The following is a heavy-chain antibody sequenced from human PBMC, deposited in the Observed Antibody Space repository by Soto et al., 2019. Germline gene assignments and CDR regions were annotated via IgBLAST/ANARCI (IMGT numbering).Heavy chain of an antibody. V-gene: IGHV1-3*01. CDR2: INAGNGNT. J-gene: IGHJ6*02. D-gene: IGHD6-6*01. CDR1: GYTFTSYA. CDR3: ANQQVARPWYYGMDV. Sequence: QVQLVQSGAEVKKPGASVKVSCKASGYTFTSYAMHWVRQAPGQRLEWMGWINAGNGNTKYSQKFQGRVTITRDTSASTAYMELSSLRSEDTAVYYCANQQVARPWYYGMDVWGQGTTVTVSS.